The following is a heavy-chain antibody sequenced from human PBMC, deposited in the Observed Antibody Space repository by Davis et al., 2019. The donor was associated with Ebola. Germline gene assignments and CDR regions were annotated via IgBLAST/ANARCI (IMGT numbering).Heavy chain of an antibody. D-gene: IGHD4-17*01. V-gene: IGHV4-31*03. Sequence: PSETLSLTCTVSGGSISSGGYYWSWIRQHPGKGLEWVGYIYYSGDAYYNPSLKSRVSISLDKSKNQFSLKLSSVTAADTAVYYCARVTYGDYHFDCWGQGTLVTVSS. CDR1: GGSISSGGYY. CDR2: IYYSGDA. J-gene: IGHJ4*02. CDR3: ARVTYGDYHFDC.